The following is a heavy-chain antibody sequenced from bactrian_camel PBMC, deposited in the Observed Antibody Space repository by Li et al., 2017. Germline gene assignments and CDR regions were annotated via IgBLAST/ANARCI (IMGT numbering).Heavy chain of an antibody. CDR3: AAAYLKYCYLLPSTYGF. V-gene: IGHV3S44*01. J-gene: IGHJ4*01. CDR1: GFTSHNCG. Sequence: VQLVESGGGSVQAGESLRLSCTAPGFTSHNCGMNWFRQAAGKQREWVAGIGVDGSTGYLDAVKGRFTISKDVDKNTLYLEMSNLKPDDTGIYYCAAAYLKYCYLLPSTYGFWGQGTQVTVS. CDR2: IGVDGST. D-gene: IGHD3*01.